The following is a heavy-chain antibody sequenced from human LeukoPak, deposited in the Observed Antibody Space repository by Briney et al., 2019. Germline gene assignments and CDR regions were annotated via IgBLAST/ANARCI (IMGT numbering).Heavy chain of an antibody. CDR1: GFTFSTST. Sequence: PGGSLRLSCAASGFTFSTSTMNWARQAPGKGPEWVSSISSSGTYIYYADSVMGRFTISRDNAKNSLFLQMNSLRAEDTAVYYCARETGTTGTTLFDCWGQGTLVTVSS. CDR3: ARETGTTGTTLFDC. CDR2: ISSSGTYI. V-gene: IGHV3-21*01. D-gene: IGHD1-1*01. J-gene: IGHJ4*02.